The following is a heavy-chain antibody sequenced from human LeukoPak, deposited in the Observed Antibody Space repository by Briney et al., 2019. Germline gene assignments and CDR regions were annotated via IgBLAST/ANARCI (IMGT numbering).Heavy chain of an antibody. Sequence: PSQTLSLTCTVSGGSISSGGYCWSWIRQHPGKGLEWIGYIYYSGSTYYNPSLKSRVTISVDTSKNQFSLKLSSVTAADTAVYYCARAGRSLVFDIWGQGTMVTVSS. J-gene: IGHJ3*02. CDR1: GGSISSGGYC. D-gene: IGHD6-6*01. CDR2: IYYSGST. CDR3: ARAGRSLVFDI. V-gene: IGHV4-31*03.